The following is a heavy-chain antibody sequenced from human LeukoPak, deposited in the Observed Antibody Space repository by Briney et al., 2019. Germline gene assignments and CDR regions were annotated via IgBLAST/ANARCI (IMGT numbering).Heavy chain of an antibody. Sequence: GGSLRLSCAASGFTFSSYAMHWVRQAPGKGLEWVSLISWDGDSTYYADSVKGRFTISRDNSKNSLYLQMNSLRAEDTALYYCAKAYPGGLNYMDVWGKGTTVTVSS. CDR3: AKAYPGGLNYMDV. D-gene: IGHD2-2*01. CDR1: GFTFSSYA. J-gene: IGHJ6*03. V-gene: IGHV3-43D*03. CDR2: ISWDGDST.